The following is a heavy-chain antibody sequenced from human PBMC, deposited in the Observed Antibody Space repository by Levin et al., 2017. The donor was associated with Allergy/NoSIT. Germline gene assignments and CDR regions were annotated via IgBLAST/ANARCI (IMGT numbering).Heavy chain of an antibody. V-gene: IGHV4-34*01. J-gene: IGHJ4*02. CDR2: INHSGTT. CDR3: AKQLGSPIDY. Sequence: GSLRLSCAVYGGSFSGYYWSWIRQPPGKGREWIGEINHSGTTNYNPSLKSRVTISVDTSKNQFSLKLSSVTAADTAVYSCAKQLGSPIDYWGQGTLVTVSS. D-gene: IGHD7-27*01. CDR1: GGSFSGYY.